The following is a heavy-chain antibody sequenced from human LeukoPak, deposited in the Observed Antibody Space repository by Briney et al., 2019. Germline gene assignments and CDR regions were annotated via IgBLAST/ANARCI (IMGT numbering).Heavy chain of an antibody. J-gene: IGHJ4*02. Sequence: VGSLRLSCAASGFTFSSYGTHWGRQAPGKGLGRVAFIRYDGSNKYYADPVKGRFTISRDNSKNTLYLQRNSLRAKERVGNICAKDWGAGYYDSSGYYGSDYWGQGTLVTVSS. V-gene: IGHV3-30*02. CDR3: AKDWGAGYYDSSGYYGSDY. D-gene: IGHD3-22*01. CDR2: IRYDGSNK. CDR1: GFTFSSYG.